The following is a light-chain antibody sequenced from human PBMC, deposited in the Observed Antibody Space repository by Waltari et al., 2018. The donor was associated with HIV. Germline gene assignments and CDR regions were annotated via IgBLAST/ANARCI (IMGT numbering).Light chain of an antibody. CDR2: DAS. V-gene: IGKV3-11*01. Sequence: EIVLTQSPATLSLSPGESATLSCRASQTVSSFLAWYQQKPGQAPRLLIYDASNRATGIPARFSGSGSGTDFTLTISSLEPEDFAVYYCQQRSDWPLTCGGGTKVEIK. CDR3: QQRSDWPLT. CDR1: QTVSSF. J-gene: IGKJ4*01.